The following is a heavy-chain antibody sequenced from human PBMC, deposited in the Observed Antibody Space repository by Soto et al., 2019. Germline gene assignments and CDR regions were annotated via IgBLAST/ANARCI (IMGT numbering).Heavy chain of an antibody. CDR2: ISYDGSNK. Sequence: QVQLVESGGGVVQPGRSLRLSCAASGFTFSSYAMHWVRQAPGKGLEWVAVISYDGSNKYYADSVKGRFTISRDNSKNTLYLQMNSLRAEDTAVYYCARDAVGAARTFDYWGQGTLVTVSS. J-gene: IGHJ4*02. CDR1: GFTFSSYA. D-gene: IGHD6-13*01. V-gene: IGHV3-30-3*01. CDR3: ARDAVGAARTFDY.